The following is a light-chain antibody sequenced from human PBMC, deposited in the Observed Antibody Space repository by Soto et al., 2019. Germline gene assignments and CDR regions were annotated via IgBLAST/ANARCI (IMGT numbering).Light chain of an antibody. Sequence: EIVLTQSRGTLSLSPGERATLSCSASQSVRSNYLAWYQQKPGQAPRLLIYGASSRATGIPDRFSGTGSGTDFTLTISRLEPEDFAVYYCQQYGGSPYTFGQGTKLEIK. CDR3: QQYGGSPYT. CDR1: QSVRSNY. J-gene: IGKJ2*01. CDR2: GAS. V-gene: IGKV3-20*01.